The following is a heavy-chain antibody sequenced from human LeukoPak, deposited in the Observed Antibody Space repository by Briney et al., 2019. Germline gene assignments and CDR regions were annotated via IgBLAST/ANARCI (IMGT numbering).Heavy chain of an antibody. V-gene: IGHV3-23*01. J-gene: IGHJ1*01. CDR1: GFTFSSYS. Sequence: GGSLRLSCAASGFTFSSYSMHWVRQSPGKGLEWVSSIRSGGNTYYADSVKGRFTISRDNSKNTLFLQLNSLRAEDTAVYFCSKDFTVTTVGYFHYWGQGTLVTVSS. CDR2: IRSGGNT. CDR3: SKDFTVTTVGYFHY. D-gene: IGHD4-17*01.